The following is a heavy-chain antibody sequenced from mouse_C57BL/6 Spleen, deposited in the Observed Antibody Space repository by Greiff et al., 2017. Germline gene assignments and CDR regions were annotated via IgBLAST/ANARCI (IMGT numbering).Heavy chain of an antibody. CDR3: ARGHYGSSYEYFDV. J-gene: IGHJ1*03. V-gene: IGHV5-17*01. D-gene: IGHD1-1*01. CDR2: ISSGSSTI. Sequence: EVQGVESGGGLVKPGGSLKLSCAASGFTFSDYGMHWVRQAPEKGLEWVAYISSGSSTIYYADTVKGRFTISRDNAKNTLFLQMTSLRSEDTAMYYCARGHYGSSYEYFDVWGTGTTVTVSS. CDR1: GFTFSDYG.